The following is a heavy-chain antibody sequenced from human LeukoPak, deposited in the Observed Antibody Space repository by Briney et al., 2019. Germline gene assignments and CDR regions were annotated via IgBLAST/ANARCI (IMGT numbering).Heavy chain of an antibody. J-gene: IGHJ4*02. CDR2: ISGSGGST. V-gene: IGHV3-23*01. D-gene: IGHD3-9*01. CDR1: GFTFSNYA. CDR3: ATLEPGREYYDILTGYL. Sequence: PGGSLRLSCAASGFTFSNYAMSWVRQAPGKGLEWVSAISGSGGSTYYADSVKGRFTISRGNSKNTLYLQMNSLRAEDTAVYYCATLEPGREYYDILTGYLWGQGTLVTVSS.